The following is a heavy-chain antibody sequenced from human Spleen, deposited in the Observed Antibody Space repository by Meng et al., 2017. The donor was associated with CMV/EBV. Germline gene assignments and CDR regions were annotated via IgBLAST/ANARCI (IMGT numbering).Heavy chain of an antibody. D-gene: IGHD1-14*01. V-gene: IGHV3-48*03. CDR3: ARTHRRQQPRYWYFDL. Sequence: GESLKISCAASGFTFSSYEMNWVRQAPGKGLEWVSYISSSGNTIYYADSVKGRFTISRDNAKNSLYLQMNSLRAKDTAVYYCARTHRRQQPRYWYFDLWGRGTLVTVSS. J-gene: IGHJ2*01. CDR1: GFTFSSYE. CDR2: ISSSGNTI.